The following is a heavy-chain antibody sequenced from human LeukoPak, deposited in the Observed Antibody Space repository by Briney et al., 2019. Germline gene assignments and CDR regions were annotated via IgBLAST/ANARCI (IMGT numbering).Heavy chain of an antibody. CDR1: GGPISGAIT. V-gene: IGHV4-39*07. CDR3: ARDVVLLWFGGSLRNWFDP. D-gene: IGHD3-10*01. CDR2: IHYDGRT. J-gene: IGHJ5*02. Sequence: KPSETLSLTCTVSGGPISGAITWGWVRQPPGKGLEWIGNIHYDGRTASNPSLKSRVTISVDTSKNQFSLKLSSVTAADTAVYYCARDVVLLWFGGSLRNWFDPWGQGTLVTVSS.